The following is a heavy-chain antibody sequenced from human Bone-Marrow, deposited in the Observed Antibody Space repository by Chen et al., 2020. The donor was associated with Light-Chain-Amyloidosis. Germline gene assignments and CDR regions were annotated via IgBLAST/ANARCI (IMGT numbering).Heavy chain of an antibody. CDR2: INVGKGNT. J-gene: IGHJ4*02. V-gene: IGHV1-3*01. Sequence: QLHVVQSGPEVKKPGASVNVSCKTSGYRFSGYALHWVRQAPGQRPEWIGWINVGKGNTKYSRRWQDRVTITGDTVATTAYMELNSLKSEDTAVYYCAAAINGEYFEFWGPGTLVTVSS. CDR3: AAAINGEYFEF. D-gene: IGHD2-8*01. CDR1: GYRFSGYA.